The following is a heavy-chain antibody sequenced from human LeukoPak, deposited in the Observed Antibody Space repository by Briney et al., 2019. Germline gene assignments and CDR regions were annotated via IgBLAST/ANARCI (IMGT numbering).Heavy chain of an antibody. V-gene: IGHV3-30*04. CDR3: AKAFHDSGYSSGWRSLGP. CDR2: ISYDGSNK. J-gene: IGHJ5*02. CDR1: GFTFSSYA. Sequence: GRSLRLSCAASGFTFSSYAMHWVRQAPGKGLEWVAVISYDGSNKYYADSVKGRFTISRDNSKNTLYLQMNSLRAEDTAVYYCAKAFHDSGYSSGWRSLGPWGQGTLVTVSS. D-gene: IGHD6-19*01.